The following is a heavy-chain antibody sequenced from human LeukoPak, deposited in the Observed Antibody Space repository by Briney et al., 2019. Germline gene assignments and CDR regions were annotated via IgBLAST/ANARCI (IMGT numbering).Heavy chain of an antibody. J-gene: IGHJ5*02. CDR2: INPNSGGT. D-gene: IGHD3-16*01. V-gene: IGHV1-2*02. Sequence: GASVKVSCKASGYTFTGYYMHWVRQAPGQGLEWMGWINPNSGGTNYAQKFQGRVTMTRDTSISTAYMELSRLRSDDTAVYYCATVLLDYRPRFDPWGQGTLVTVSS. CDR1: GYTFTGYY. CDR3: ATVLLDYRPRFDP.